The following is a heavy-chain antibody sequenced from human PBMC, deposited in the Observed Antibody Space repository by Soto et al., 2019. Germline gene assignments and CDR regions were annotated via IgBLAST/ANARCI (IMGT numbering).Heavy chain of an antibody. J-gene: IGHJ4*02. Sequence: QVQLVESGGGVVQPGRSLRLSCAASGFPFSSYGMHWVRQAPCKGLEWVAHISYDGSNKHYTDSVKGRFTISRDNSKNMLYLQMSSLRAEDTAVYYCAGGQYYFDYCGQGTRVSVSS. CDR1: GFPFSSYG. CDR2: ISYDGSNK. V-gene: IGHV3-30*03. CDR3: AGGQYYFDY. D-gene: IGHD2-15*01.